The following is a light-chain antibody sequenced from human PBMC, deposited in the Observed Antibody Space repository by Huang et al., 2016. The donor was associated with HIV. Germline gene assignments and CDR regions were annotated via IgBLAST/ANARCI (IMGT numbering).Light chain of an antibody. J-gene: IGKJ3*01. Sequence: EIVLTQSPDTLSLSPGERATLSCRASQSVSSYLAWYQQKPGQAPRLLIYDASNRATGIPARFSGSGSGTDFTLTISGLEPEDFAVYYCQQRSDWPLTFGPGTKVDIK. CDR3: QQRSDWPLT. CDR2: DAS. CDR1: QSVSSY. V-gene: IGKV3-11*01.